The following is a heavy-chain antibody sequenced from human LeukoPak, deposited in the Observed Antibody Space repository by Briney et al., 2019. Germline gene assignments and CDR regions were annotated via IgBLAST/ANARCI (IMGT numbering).Heavy chain of an antibody. V-gene: IGHV3-53*01. CDR1: GFTVGSNY. J-gene: IGHJ4*02. D-gene: IGHD3-10*01. CDR2: IYSGGST. Sequence: GGSLRLSCAASGFTVGSNYMSWVRQAPGKGLEWVSVIYSGGSTYYADSVKGRFTISRDNSKNTLYLQMNSLRAEDTAVYYCARDPSYYYGSGTLEDDYWGQGTLVTVSS. CDR3: ARDPSYYYGSGTLEDDY.